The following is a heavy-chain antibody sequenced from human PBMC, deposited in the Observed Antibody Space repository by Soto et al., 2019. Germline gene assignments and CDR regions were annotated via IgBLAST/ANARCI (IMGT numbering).Heavy chain of an antibody. CDR1: GYTFTSYG. CDR2: ISAYNGNT. D-gene: IGHD3-10*01. Sequence: GASVKVSCKASGYTFTSYGISWVRLAPGQGLEWMGWISAYNGNTNYAQKLQGRVTMTTDTSTSTAYMELRSLRSDDTAVYYCARGGITMVRGVITPSRWFDPWGQGTLVTVSS. CDR3: ARGGITMVRGVITPSRWFDP. J-gene: IGHJ5*02. V-gene: IGHV1-18*01.